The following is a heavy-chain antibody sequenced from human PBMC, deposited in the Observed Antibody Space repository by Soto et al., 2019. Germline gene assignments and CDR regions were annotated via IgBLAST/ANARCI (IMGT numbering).Heavy chain of an antibody. CDR2: INPSARSA. Sequence: ASVKVSCKASGYTFTNYYLHWVRQAPGQGLEWVGMINPSARSASYAQKFQGRVSMTWDTSLKTAYMELSSLTSEDTAVYYCARPPGYISDWYYFDLWGQGTQVTVSS. V-gene: IGHV1-2*02. D-gene: IGHD3-9*01. CDR3: ARPPGYISDWYYFDL. CDR1: GYTFTNYY. J-gene: IGHJ4*02.